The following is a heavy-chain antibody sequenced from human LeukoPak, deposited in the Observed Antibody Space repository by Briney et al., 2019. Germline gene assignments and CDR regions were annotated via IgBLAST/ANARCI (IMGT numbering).Heavy chain of an antibody. D-gene: IGHD2-15*01. Sequence: GESLKISCKGSGYIFTSYWIGWVRQMPGKGLEWMGIIYPGDSETRCSPSFQGQVTISADKSISTAYLQWSSLKASDTAMYYCARPNSYCSGGSCYDYWGQGTLVTVSS. CDR3: ARPNSYCSGGSCYDY. CDR1: GYIFTSYW. CDR2: IYPGDSET. V-gene: IGHV5-51*01. J-gene: IGHJ4*02.